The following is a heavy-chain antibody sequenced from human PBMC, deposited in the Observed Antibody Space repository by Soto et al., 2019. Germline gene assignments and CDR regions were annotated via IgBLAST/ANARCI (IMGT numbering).Heavy chain of an antibody. Sequence: EGQLVEAGGGPVQPGGSLRLPCAASGFTVSSKYMSWVRQAPGQGLEWVSRINRGGSIYNANSVQGRFTISRDNSENTLYLQMSSLRVEDTAVYYCTRYDVHWSGSTCYAIPMDVWGKGTTVTVSS. CDR2: INRGGSI. J-gene: IGHJ6*03. CDR3: TRYDVHWSGSTCYAIPMDV. CDR1: GFTVSSKY. V-gene: IGHV3-66*01. D-gene: IGHD2-15*01.